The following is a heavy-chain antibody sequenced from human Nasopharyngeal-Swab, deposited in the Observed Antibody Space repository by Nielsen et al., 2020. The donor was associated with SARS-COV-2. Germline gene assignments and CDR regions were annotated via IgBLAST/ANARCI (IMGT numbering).Heavy chain of an antibody. CDR3: ARAGRVGDAYTGLDV. D-gene: IGHD5-24*01. J-gene: IGHJ6*02. Sequence: GSLRLSCSVSGGSFNGFYWNWIRQAPGKGLEWIGDINHHERTNYNPSLKSRIAMLVDTSNNQVSLKVSSVSAGDTAVYYCARAGRVGDAYTGLDVWGQGTTVTVSS. CDR2: INHHERT. CDR1: GGSFNGFY. V-gene: IGHV4-34*01.